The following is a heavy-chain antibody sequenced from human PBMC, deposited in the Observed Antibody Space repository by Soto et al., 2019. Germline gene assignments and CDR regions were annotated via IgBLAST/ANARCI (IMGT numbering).Heavy chain of an antibody. V-gene: IGHV2-70*13. CDR3: ARSIRGPRRFNGMDV. CDR2: IERDDDDK. D-gene: IGHD1-20*01. CDR1: GFSLTSPGMC. J-gene: IGHJ6*02. Sequence: GSGPTLVNPTETLTVTCTFSGFSLTSPGMCVSWIRQSPGKALEWLALIERDDDDKYYSTSLKTRLTISKDTRKNQVVLTMANMDPAGTATYYCARSIRGPRRFNGMDVWGQGTTVTVSS.